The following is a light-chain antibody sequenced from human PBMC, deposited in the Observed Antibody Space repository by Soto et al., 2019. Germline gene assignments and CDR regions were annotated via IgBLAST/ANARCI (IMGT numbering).Light chain of an antibody. CDR3: LRSYTGAYYV. Sequence: QAVVTQEPSLTVSPGGTVTLTCGSSTGAVTSGHYPYWFQQKPGQAPRTLIYDTSNKHSWTPARFSGSLLGGKAALTLSGAQPEDEAEYYCLRSYTGAYYVLGNGTKVTV. CDR1: TGAVTSGHY. V-gene: IGLV7-46*01. CDR2: DTS. J-gene: IGLJ1*01.